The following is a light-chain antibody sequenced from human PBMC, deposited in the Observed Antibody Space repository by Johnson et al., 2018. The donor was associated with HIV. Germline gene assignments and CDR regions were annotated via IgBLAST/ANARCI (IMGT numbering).Light chain of an antibody. CDR1: SSNIGNNY. V-gene: IGLV1-51*02. CDR3: GTWDSSLSPGGEV. CDR2: ENN. J-gene: IGLJ1*01. Sequence: QSVLTQPPSVSAAPGQEVTISCSGSSSNIGNNYVSWYQQLPGTAPKLLIYENNKRPSGIPDRFSGSKSGTSATLGITGLQTGDEADYYCGTWDSSLSPGGEVFGTGTKVTVL.